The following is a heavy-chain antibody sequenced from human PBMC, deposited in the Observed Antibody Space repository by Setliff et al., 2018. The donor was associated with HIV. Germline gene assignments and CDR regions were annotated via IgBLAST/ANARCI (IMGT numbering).Heavy chain of an antibody. V-gene: IGHV3-48*01. Sequence: LRLSCAASGFTFSSYSMNWVRQAPGKGLEWVSYISSSSSTIYYADSVKGRFTISRDNAKNSLYLQMNSLRAEDTAVYYCIKDGTPIGRYYQYFHVWGEGVMVTVSS. CDR1: GFTFSSYS. CDR2: ISSSSSTI. D-gene: IGHD1-26*01. J-gene: IGHJ6*04. CDR3: IKDGTPIGRYYQYFHV.